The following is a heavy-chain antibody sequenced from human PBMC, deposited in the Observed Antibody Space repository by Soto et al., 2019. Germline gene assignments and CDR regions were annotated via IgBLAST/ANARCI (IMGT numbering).Heavy chain of an antibody. J-gene: IGHJ4*02. Sequence: SETLSLTCTASGGPITSRWWSWIRQPPGKVLELIVYVSSSDEATYNPSLETRVSISRDTAKNHFSLAMSSVTAADTAVYYCASPSYNSGWAWVHWGQGSLVTVSS. CDR3: ASPSYNSGWAWVH. D-gene: IGHD6-19*01. V-gene: IGHV4-59*11. CDR2: VSSSDEA. CDR1: GGPITSRW.